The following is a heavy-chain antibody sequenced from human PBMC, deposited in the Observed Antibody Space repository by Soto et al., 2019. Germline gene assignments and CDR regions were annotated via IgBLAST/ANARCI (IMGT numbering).Heavy chain of an antibody. CDR1: GYTFTNYG. Sequence: ASVKVSCKASGYTFTNYGFSWVRQAPGQGLEWMGWISAYNGNTNYAQKHQGRVTMTTDTSTSTAYMELRSLRSDDTALYSCARFLGGGVRAGAFDIGGQGTMVPVSS. J-gene: IGHJ3*02. V-gene: IGHV1-18*01. CDR3: ARFLGGGVRAGAFDI. D-gene: IGHD3-3*01. CDR2: ISAYNGNT.